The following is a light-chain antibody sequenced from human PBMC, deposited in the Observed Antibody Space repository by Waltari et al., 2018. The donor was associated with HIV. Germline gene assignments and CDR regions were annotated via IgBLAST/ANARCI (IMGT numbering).Light chain of an antibody. CDR3: QQYNNWPLS. V-gene: IGKV3-15*01. Sequence: EIVMTHSPSTLSVSPGKRATLSYRASQSLRSYLAWYHHKPGQAPRLLIYGASTRAAGIPARFSGSGSGTEFTLTISSLQSEDFAVYYCQQYNNWPLSFGQGTKLEIK. J-gene: IGKJ2*01. CDR1: QSLRSY. CDR2: GAS.